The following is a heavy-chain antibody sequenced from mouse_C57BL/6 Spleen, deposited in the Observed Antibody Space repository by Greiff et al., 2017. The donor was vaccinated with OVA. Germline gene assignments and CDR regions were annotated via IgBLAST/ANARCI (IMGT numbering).Heavy chain of an antibody. CDR2: INPSSGYT. J-gene: IGHJ1*03. CDR1: GYTFTSYT. V-gene: IGHV1-4*01. D-gene: IGHD1-1*01. CDR3: ARRKITSGYFDV. Sequence: VQLQQSGAELARPGASVKMSCKASGYTFTSYTMHWVKQRPGQGLEWIGYINPSSGYTTYNQQFKDKAPLTADKSSSTAYMQLSSLTSEDSAVYYCARRKITSGYFDVWGTGTTVTVSS.